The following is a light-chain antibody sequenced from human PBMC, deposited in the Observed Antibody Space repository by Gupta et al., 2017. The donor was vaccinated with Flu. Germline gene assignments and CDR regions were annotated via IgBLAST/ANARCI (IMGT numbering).Light chain of an antibody. V-gene: IGLV2-14*01. CDR1: SSDVGGYNY. J-gene: IGLJ1*01. Sequence: QSPLTQPAPVSGSPGPSFTIACTGTSSDVGGYNYVSWYQHHPGKAPKLLIYEVNSRPSGVSNRFSGSKSGNTASLTISGLQTEDEADYYCCSYTTSSTYVFGTATEVTVL. CDR2: EVN. CDR3: CSYTTSSTYV.